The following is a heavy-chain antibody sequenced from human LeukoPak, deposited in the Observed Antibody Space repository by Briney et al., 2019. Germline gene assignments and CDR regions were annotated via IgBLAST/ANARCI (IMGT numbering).Heavy chain of an antibody. CDR2: ISSSSSYI. CDR3: ARGRIPVSSGYQPDAFDI. CDR1: GFTFSSYS. D-gene: IGHD3-22*01. V-gene: IGHV3-21*01. Sequence: GGSLRLSCAASGFTFSSYSMNWVRQAPGKGLEWVSSISSSSSYIYYADSVKGRFTISRDNAKNSLYLQMNSLRAEDTAVYYCARGRIPVSSGYQPDAFDIWGQGTMVTVSS. J-gene: IGHJ3*02.